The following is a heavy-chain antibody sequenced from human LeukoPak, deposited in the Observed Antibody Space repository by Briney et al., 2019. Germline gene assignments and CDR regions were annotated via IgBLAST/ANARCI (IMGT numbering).Heavy chain of an antibody. CDR3: AKGGATVIDY. CDR1: GFTFSNSW. Sequence: GGSLRLSCAASGFTFSNSWMHWVRQAPGKGLVWVSRINSDGSSTTSADSVKGRFTISRDNAKNTLYLQMNSLRAEDTAVYYCAKGGATVIDYWGQGTLVTVSS. V-gene: IGHV3-74*01. J-gene: IGHJ4*02. CDR2: INSDGSST. D-gene: IGHD4-17*01.